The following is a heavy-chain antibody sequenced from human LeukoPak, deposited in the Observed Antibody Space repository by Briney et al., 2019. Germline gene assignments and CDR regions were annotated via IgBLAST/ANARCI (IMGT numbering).Heavy chain of an antibody. CDR2: IYPGDSDT. CDR1: GYSFTSYW. CDR3: ARLDSSGYYVYYFDY. Sequence: PGESLKISCKGSGYSFTSYWIGWVRQMPGKGLEWMGIIYPGDSDTRYSPSFQGQVTISADKSISTAYLQWSSLKASDTAMNYCARLDSSGYYVYYFDYWGQGTLVTVSS. V-gene: IGHV5-51*01. J-gene: IGHJ4*02. D-gene: IGHD3-22*01.